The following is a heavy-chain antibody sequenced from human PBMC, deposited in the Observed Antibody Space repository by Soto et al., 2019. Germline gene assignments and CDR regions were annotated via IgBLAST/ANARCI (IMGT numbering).Heavy chain of an antibody. CDR2: ISSSSSTI. CDR3: ASSYDIVLDY. Sequence: PGGSLRLSCAASGFTFSSYSMNWVRQAPGKGLEWVSYISSSSSTIYYADSVKGRFTISRDNAKNSLYLQMNSLRAEDTAVYYCASSYDIVLDYWGQGTLVNVAS. D-gene: IGHD3-9*01. V-gene: IGHV3-48*01. J-gene: IGHJ4*02. CDR1: GFTFSSYS.